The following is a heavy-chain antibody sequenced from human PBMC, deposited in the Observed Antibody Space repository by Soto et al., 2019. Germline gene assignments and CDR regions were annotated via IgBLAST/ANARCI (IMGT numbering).Heavy chain of an antibody. V-gene: IGHV3-30-3*01. D-gene: IGHD3-16*02. CDR3: ARDNMGSTFGGVIMD. Sequence: QVQLVESGGGVVQPGRSLRLSCAASGFTFSSYAMHWVRQAPGKGLEWVAVISYDGSNKYYADSVKGRFTISRDNSKNTLYLQMNSLRAEDTAVYYCARDNMGSTFGGVIMDWGQGTLVTVSS. J-gene: IGHJ4*02. CDR1: GFTFSSYA. CDR2: ISYDGSNK.